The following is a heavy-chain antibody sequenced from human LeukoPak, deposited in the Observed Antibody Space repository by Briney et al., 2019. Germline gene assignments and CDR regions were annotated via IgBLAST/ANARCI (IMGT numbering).Heavy chain of an antibody. V-gene: IGHV3-23*01. D-gene: IGHD3-22*01. CDR3: AKTYYDSGCLIDY. J-gene: IGHJ4*02. CDR1: GFTFSAYA. Sequence: GGSLRLSCAASGFTFSAYAMTWVRQGPGKGLEWVANIRSGGISKNYADSVRGRFTISRDDSTSTLYLEMNSLRAEDTAVYYCAKTYYDSGCLIDYWGQGTLVAVSA. CDR2: IRSGGISK.